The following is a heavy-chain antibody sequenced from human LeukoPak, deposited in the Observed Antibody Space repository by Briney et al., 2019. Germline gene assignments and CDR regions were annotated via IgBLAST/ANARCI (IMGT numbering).Heavy chain of an antibody. V-gene: IGHV4-34*01. J-gene: IGHJ4*02. CDR2: INHSGST. D-gene: IGHD6-6*01. CDR1: GGSFSGYY. CDR3: AGAPIAARLDY. Sequence: PSETLSLTCAVYGGSFSGYYWSWIRQPPGKGLEWIGEINHSGSTNYNPSLKSRVTISVDTSKNQFSLKLSSVTAADTAVYYCAGAPIAARLDYWGQGTLVTVSS.